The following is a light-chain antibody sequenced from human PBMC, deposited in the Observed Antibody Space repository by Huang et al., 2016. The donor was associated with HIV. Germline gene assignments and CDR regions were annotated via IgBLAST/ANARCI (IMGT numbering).Light chain of an antibody. V-gene: IGKV1-39*01. CDR3: QQSRSLPRT. Sequence: EIQLTQSPSSLSASVGDGITITCRASENIVYSLSWFRQRPGRAPEALIYAASRLHAGVPSKLSATGSGANFTLSSDGLGPEDFATYYCQQSRSLPRTYGGGTKVDI. CDR1: ENIVYS. CDR2: AAS. J-gene: IGKJ4*01.